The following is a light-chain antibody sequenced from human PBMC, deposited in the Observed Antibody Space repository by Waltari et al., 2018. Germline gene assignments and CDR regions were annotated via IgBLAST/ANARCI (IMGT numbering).Light chain of an antibody. J-gene: IGLJ2*01. Sequence: LTQPASVSGSPGPSITISCTGTSNDVGSYNLVSWYQRHPGKAPELLIYEGSKRPSGVSNRFSGSKSGNTASLTISGLQAEDEADYFCCSYASGSTIIFGGGTKLTVL. CDR1: SNDVGSYNL. V-gene: IGLV2-23*01. CDR3: CSYASGSTII. CDR2: EGS.